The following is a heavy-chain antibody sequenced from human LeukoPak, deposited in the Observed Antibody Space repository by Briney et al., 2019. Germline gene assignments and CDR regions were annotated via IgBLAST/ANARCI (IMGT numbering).Heavy chain of an antibody. CDR1: GYTFTSYY. Sequence: ASVKVSCKASGYTFTSYYMHWVRQAPGQGLEWMGIINPSGGSTSYAQKFQGRVTMTRDTPTSTVYMELSSLRSEDTAVYYCATVGTCGGDCYPDYYFDYWGQGTLVTVSS. V-gene: IGHV1-46*01. J-gene: IGHJ4*02. D-gene: IGHD2-21*02. CDR2: INPSGGST. CDR3: ATVGTCGGDCYPDYYFDY.